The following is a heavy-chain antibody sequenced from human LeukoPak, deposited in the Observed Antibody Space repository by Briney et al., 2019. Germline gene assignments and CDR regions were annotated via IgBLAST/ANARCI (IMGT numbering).Heavy chain of an antibody. J-gene: IGHJ4*02. CDR3: ARGLPQPAGGWLGYYFDY. D-gene: IGHD6-19*01. CDR1: GGSISSYY. V-gene: IGHV4-4*07. CDR2: IYTSGST. Sequence: NTSETLSLTCTVSGGSISSYYWSWIRQPAGKGLEWIGRIYTSGSTNYNPSLKSRVTISVDTSKNQFSLKLSSVTAADTAVYYCARGLPQPAGGWLGYYFDYWGQGTLVTVSS.